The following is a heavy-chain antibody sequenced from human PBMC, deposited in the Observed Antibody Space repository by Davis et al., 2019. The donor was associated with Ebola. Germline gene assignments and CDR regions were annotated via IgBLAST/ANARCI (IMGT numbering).Heavy chain of an antibody. Sequence: GESLKISCKGSGYSFTSYWIGWVRQMPGKGLEWMGIIYPGDSDTRYNPSFQGQVTISADKSISTAYLQWSSLKASDTAMYYCARRDCSGGSCFNGIDYWGQGTLVTVSS. J-gene: IGHJ4*02. CDR1: GYSFTSYW. V-gene: IGHV5-51*01. CDR2: IYPGDSDT. CDR3: ARRDCSGGSCFNGIDY. D-gene: IGHD2-15*01.